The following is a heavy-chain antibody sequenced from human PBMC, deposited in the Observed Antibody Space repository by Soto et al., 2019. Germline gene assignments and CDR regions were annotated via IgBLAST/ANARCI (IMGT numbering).Heavy chain of an antibody. CDR1: GGSISSGGYY. J-gene: IGHJ3*02. CDR2: IYYSGST. D-gene: IGHD5-12*01. Sequence: SETLSLTCTVSGGSISSGGYYWSWIRQHPGKGLEWIGYIYYSGSTYYNPSLKSRVTISVDTSKNQFSLKLSSVTAADTAVYYCARTLPLTHLLEEANDAFDIWGRGTLVTVSS. CDR3: ARTLPLTHLLEEANDAFDI. V-gene: IGHV4-31*03.